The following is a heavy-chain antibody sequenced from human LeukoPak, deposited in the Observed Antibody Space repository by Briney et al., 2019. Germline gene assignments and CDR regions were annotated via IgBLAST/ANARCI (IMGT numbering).Heavy chain of an antibody. J-gene: IGHJ5*02. CDR1: GGTFSSYA. CDR2: IIPIFGTA. Sequence: SVKVSCKASGGTFSSYAISWVRQAPGHGLEWMGGIIPIFGTANYAQKFQGRVTITADKSTSTAYMELSSLRSEDTAVYYCARDLFRYYDILTGYPLKCGFDPWGQGTLVTVSS. D-gene: IGHD3-9*01. V-gene: IGHV1-69*06. CDR3: ARDLFRYYDILTGYPLKCGFDP.